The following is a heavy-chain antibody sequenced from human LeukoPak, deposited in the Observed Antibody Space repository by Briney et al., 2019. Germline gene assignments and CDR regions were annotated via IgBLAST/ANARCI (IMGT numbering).Heavy chain of an antibody. J-gene: IGHJ6*02. CDR1: GFDLGHYE. CDR3: AKDFPHHYETSHGTDL. D-gene: IGHD3-22*01. Sequence: GGSLRLSCAASGFDLGHYEVNWVRQAPGKGLEWIAHISVRAATIYYGDSVEGRFTISRDDAKNSLFLQMNSLRVEDTAIYYCAKDFPHHYETSHGTDLWGQGTTVTVS. CDR2: ISVRAATI. V-gene: IGHV3-48*03.